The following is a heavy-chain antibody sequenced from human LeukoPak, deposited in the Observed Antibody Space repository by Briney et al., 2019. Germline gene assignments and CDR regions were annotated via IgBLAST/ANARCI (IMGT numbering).Heavy chain of an antibody. D-gene: IGHD3-10*01. Sequence: GGSLRVSCAASGFTFSSYAMNWVHQAPGKGLQWVSALSGSGLSKYYADSVKGRLTISRDNSKNTLYLQMNSLRDEDTGVYYCARASGPFDYWGQGTLVTVSS. CDR3: ARASGPFDY. V-gene: IGHV3-23*01. CDR2: LSGSGLSK. J-gene: IGHJ4*02. CDR1: GFTFSSYA.